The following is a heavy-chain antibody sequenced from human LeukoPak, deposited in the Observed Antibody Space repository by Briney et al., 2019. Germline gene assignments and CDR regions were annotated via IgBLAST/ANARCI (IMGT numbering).Heavy chain of an antibody. CDR3: AKVSSPYHYDSGGRNYYFDY. CDR1: GFTFSSYA. CDR2: LTGSGASA. Sequence: AGGSLRLSCAASGFTFSSYAMSWVHQAPGKGLEWVSGLTGSGASAYYADSVKGRFTISRDNSKNTLYLQLNSLRAEDTAVYYCAKVSSPYHYDSGGRNYYFDYWGQGTLVTVSS. V-gene: IGHV3-23*01. J-gene: IGHJ4*02. D-gene: IGHD3-22*01.